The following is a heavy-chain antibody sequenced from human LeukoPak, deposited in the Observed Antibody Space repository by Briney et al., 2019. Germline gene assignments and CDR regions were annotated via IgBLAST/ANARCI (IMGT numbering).Heavy chain of an antibody. CDR2: INHSGST. V-gene: IGHV4-34*01. J-gene: IGHJ3*02. CDR3: ATQRPPLSGYYDSSGYYRRRGAFDI. D-gene: IGHD3-22*01. Sequence: PSETLSLTCAVYGGSFSGYYWSWIRQPPGKGLEWIGEINHSGSTNYNPSLMSRVTISVDTSKIQFSLELSSVTAADTAVYDCATQRPPLSGYYDSSGYYRRRGAFDIWGQGTMVTVSS. CDR1: GGSFSGYY.